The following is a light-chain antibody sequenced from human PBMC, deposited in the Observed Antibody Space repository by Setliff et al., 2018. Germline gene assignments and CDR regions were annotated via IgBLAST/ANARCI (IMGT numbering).Light chain of an antibody. V-gene: IGLV2-14*01. CDR3: SAYTSSSTYV. Sequence: QSALTQPASVSGSPGQSITISCSETIGDVGAYDFVSWYQHHPGKAPKLVIYEVTNRPSGISNRFSGSKSGNSASLIISGLQAEDEADYYCSAYTSSSTYVFGTGTKVTVL. CDR2: EVT. CDR1: IGDVGAYDF. J-gene: IGLJ1*01.